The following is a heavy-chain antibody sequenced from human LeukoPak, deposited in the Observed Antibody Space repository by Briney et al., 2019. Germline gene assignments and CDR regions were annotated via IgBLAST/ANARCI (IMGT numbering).Heavy chain of an antibody. Sequence: PGGSLRLSCAASGFTFSSSWMHWVRQAPGKGLVWVSHINSDGSTTNYADSVKGRITISRDNAKNTLYLQMNSLRAEDTAVYYCAKVSPRHIVVVIAHAFDIWGQGTMVTVSS. CDR3: AKVSPRHIVVVIAHAFDI. V-gene: IGHV3-74*01. J-gene: IGHJ3*02. CDR2: INSDGSTT. CDR1: GFTFSSSW. D-gene: IGHD2-21*01.